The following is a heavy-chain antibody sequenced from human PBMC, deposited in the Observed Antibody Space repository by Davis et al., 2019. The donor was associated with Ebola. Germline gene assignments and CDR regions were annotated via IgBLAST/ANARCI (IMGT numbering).Heavy chain of an antibody. CDR1: GGSFSGYY. D-gene: IGHD3-22*01. Sequence: SETLSLTCAVYGGSFSGYYWSWIRQPPGKGLEWIGEIYHSGSTNYNPSLKSRVTISVDTSKNQFSLKLSSVTAADTAVYYCASSYDSSGYYKYYYYGMDVWGQGTTVTVSS. CDR2: IYHSGST. V-gene: IGHV4-34*01. J-gene: IGHJ6*02. CDR3: ASSYDSSGYYKYYYYGMDV.